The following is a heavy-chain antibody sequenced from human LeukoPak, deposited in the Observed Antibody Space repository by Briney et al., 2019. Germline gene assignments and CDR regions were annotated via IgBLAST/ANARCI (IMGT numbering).Heavy chain of an antibody. CDR1: GYSFTSYR. D-gene: IGHD3-22*01. V-gene: IGHV3-21*01. CDR3: ARDGPVPHYYDSSGSIDY. CDR2: ISSSSSYI. Sequence: GESLKISXKGSGYSFTSYRIGWVRQAPGKGLEWVSSISSSSSYIYYADSVKGRFTISRDNAKNSPYLQMNSLRAEDTAVYYCARDGPVPHYYDSSGSIDYWGQGTLVTVSS. J-gene: IGHJ4*02.